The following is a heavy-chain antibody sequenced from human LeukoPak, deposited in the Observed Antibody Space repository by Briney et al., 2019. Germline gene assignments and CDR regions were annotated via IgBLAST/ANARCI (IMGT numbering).Heavy chain of an antibody. CDR2: IKEDGRQK. J-gene: IGHJ4*02. Sequence: GGSLRLSCAASGFTFSSYWMSWVRQAPGKGLEWVANIKEDGRQKYYVDSVKGRFTISRDNAKNSLYLQMNRLRAEDAAVYHCARDRWGYSYGGDWGQGTLVTVSS. CDR3: ARDRWGYSYGGD. V-gene: IGHV3-7*01. D-gene: IGHD5-18*01. CDR1: GFTFSSYW.